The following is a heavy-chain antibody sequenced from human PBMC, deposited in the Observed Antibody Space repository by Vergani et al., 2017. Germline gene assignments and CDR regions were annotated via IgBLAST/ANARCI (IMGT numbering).Heavy chain of an antibody. D-gene: IGHD2-2*01. CDR2: ISGSGGNT. Sequence: EVQLLESGGGLVQPGGSLRLSCAASGFTFSSYAMSWVRQVPGKGLEWVSGISGSGGNTYYANSVKGRFTISRDNSKNTLYLHMNSLRADDTAVYYCAKGVYCSSTSCYEGRGYYYGMGVWGQGTTVTVSS. CDR3: AKGVYCSSTSCYEGRGYYYGMGV. J-gene: IGHJ6*02. V-gene: IGHV3-23*01. CDR1: GFTFSSYA.